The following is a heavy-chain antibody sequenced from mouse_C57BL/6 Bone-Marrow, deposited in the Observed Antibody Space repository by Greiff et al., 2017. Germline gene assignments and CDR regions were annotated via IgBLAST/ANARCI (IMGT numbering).Heavy chain of an antibody. J-gene: IGHJ1*03. CDR1: GYTFTDYY. V-gene: IGHV1-26*01. CDR3: ALLLRDWYFDV. Sequence: VQLQQSGPELVKPGASVKISCKASGYTFTDYYMNWVKQSHGQSLEWIGDINPNNGGTSYNQKFKGKATLTVDKSSSTAYMELRSLTSEDSAVYYCALLLRDWYFDVWGTGTTVTVSS. CDR2: INPNNGGT. D-gene: IGHD1-1*01.